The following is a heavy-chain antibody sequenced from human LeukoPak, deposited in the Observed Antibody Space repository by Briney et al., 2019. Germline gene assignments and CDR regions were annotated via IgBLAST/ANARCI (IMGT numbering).Heavy chain of an antibody. CDR2: IYYSGST. CDR1: GGSISSSSYY. D-gene: IGHD3-3*01. Sequence: SETLSLTCTVSGGSISSSSYYWGWIRQPPGKGLEWIGSIYYSGSTYYNPSLKSRVTISVDTSKNQFSLKLSSVTAADTAVYYCARRWDDLWSGPNWFDPWGQGTLVTVSS. J-gene: IGHJ5*02. V-gene: IGHV4-39*01. CDR3: ARRWDDLWSGPNWFDP.